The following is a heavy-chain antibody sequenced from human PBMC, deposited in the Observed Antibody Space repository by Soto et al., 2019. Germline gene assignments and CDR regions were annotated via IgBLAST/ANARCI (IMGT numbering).Heavy chain of an antibody. CDR1: GGTFNSYA. V-gene: IGHV1-69*01. Sequence: QVLLVQSGAEVRKPGSSVNVSCKASGGTFNSYAISWVRQAPGQGLEWMGGIIPDFGTGNSAQKFRGRLSIIADASTTTVYMGLSGLTSEDTAVYYCARRPHRVTIFGRGPAGMDVWGQGTTVTVSS. CDR2: IIPDFGTG. J-gene: IGHJ6*02. CDR3: ARRPHRVTIFGRGPAGMDV. D-gene: IGHD3-3*01.